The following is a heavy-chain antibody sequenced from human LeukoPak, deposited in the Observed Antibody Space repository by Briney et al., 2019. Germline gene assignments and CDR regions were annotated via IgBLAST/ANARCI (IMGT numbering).Heavy chain of an antibody. V-gene: IGHV4-34*01. Sequence: SETLSLTCAVYGGSFSGYYWSWIRQPPGKGLEWIGEINHSGSTNYNPSLKSRVTISVDTSKNQFSLKLSSVTAADTAVYYCARGRRSRSLGVQLWYSRYFDYWGLGTLVTVSS. D-gene: IGHD5-18*01. CDR3: ARGRRSRSLGVQLWYSRYFDY. J-gene: IGHJ4*02. CDR1: GGSFSGYY. CDR2: INHSGST.